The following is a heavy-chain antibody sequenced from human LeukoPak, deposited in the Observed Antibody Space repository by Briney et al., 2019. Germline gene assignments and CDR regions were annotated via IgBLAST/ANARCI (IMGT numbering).Heavy chain of an antibody. CDR1: GFAVNSYF. J-gene: IGHJ4*02. Sequence: GGSLRLSCAASGFAVNSYFMTWGRKFPGQGLQLVSILYNGDKTYYVDSVSGRFTISRDISKNTLYLPMNSLRDEDTAVYYCARDNSGSLDFWGQGTLVTVSS. D-gene: IGHD6-25*01. CDR3: ARDNSGSLDF. CDR2: LYNGDKT. V-gene: IGHV3-53*01.